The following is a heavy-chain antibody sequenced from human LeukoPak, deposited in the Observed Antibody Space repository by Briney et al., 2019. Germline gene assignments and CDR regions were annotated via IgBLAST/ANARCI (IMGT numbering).Heavy chain of an antibody. Sequence: ASVKVCCKASGYTFTSRGFSWVRQAPGQGLEWMGWINADSGNTDYAQKLQGRVTLTTDTSTNTAYMELRSLRSDDTAVYYCARDEVSGGWYNHWGQGTLVTVSS. CDR1: GYTFTSRG. CDR2: INADSGNT. J-gene: IGHJ4*02. V-gene: IGHV1-18*04. D-gene: IGHD6-19*01. CDR3: ARDEVSGGWYNH.